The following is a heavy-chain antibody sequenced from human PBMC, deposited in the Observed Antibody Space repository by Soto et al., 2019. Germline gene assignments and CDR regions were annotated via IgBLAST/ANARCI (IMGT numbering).Heavy chain of an antibody. D-gene: IGHD1-1*01. Sequence: PWGSLGLSCESSGFMFGTSGMRWVRQAPGKGLEWVSGIWLDGSERYYSDSVKGRFTISRDNSKNTLFLQMNSLRVEDTAVYFCARDASATTSFLASWGQGTLFTVSS. J-gene: IGHJ5*01. CDR2: IWLDGSER. CDR1: GFMFGTSG. V-gene: IGHV3-33*01. CDR3: ARDASATTSFLAS.